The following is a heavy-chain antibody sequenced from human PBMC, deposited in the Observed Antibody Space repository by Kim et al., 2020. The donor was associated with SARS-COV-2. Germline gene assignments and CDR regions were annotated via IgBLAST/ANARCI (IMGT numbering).Heavy chain of an antibody. D-gene: IGHD4-17*01. J-gene: IGHJ6*02. CDR3: ARCYGGNDGMDV. V-gene: IGHV5-51*01. Sequence: TYSPSFQGQVTISADKSINTAYLQWSSLKASDTAIYYCARCYGGNDGMDVWGQGTTVAVSS.